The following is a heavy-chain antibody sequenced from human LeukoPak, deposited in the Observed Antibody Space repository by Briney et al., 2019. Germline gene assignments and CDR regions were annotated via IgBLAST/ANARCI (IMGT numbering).Heavy chain of an antibody. D-gene: IGHD3-22*01. CDR3: AKEKVVTFIQYGMDV. Sequence: GGSLRLSCAASGFTFSSYAMNWVRQAPGKGLEWVSGISTSGLSTYYADSVKGRFTISRDNSKNTLYLQMNSLRAEDTAVYYCAKEKVVTFIQYGMDVWGQGTTVTISS. V-gene: IGHV3-23*01. J-gene: IGHJ6*02. CDR1: GFTFSSYA. CDR2: ISTSGLST.